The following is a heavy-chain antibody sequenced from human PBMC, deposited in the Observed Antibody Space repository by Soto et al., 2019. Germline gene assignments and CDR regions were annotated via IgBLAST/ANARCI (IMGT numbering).Heavy chain of an antibody. Sequence: QVQLVESGGGMVQPGRSLRLSCVASGFTFSSYHMHWVRQAPGKGLEWVAVIWNDGSNKYYADSVKGRFTISRDNSKNTLWLQMNSLRVEDTAIYYCARIGSWALNFDYRGQGTLVTASS. D-gene: IGHD6-13*01. CDR3: ARIGSWALNFDY. J-gene: IGHJ4*02. V-gene: IGHV3-33*01. CDR1: GFTFSSYH. CDR2: IWNDGSNK.